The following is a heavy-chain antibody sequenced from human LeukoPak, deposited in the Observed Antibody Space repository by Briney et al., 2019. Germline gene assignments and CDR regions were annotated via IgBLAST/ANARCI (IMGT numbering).Heavy chain of an antibody. Sequence: GRSLRLSCAASGFTFSSYAMHWVRQAPGKGLEWVAVITYDGSNKYYADSVKGRFTISRDNSKNTLYLQMNSLRAEDTAVYYCARDSIDGSGSQFDYWGQGTLVTVSS. CDR1: GFTFSSYA. J-gene: IGHJ4*02. CDR3: ARDSIDGSGSQFDY. V-gene: IGHV3-30*04. CDR2: ITYDGSNK. D-gene: IGHD3-10*01.